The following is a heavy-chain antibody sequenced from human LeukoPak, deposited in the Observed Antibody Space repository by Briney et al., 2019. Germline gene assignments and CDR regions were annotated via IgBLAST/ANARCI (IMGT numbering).Heavy chain of an antibody. CDR3: ARGPPGYYYDSSGYYPIQH. V-gene: IGHV4-61*02. D-gene: IGHD3-22*01. CDR2: IYTSGTT. J-gene: IGHJ1*01. CDR1: GGSIGSGSYY. Sequence: SQTLSLTCTVSGGSIGSGSYYWSWIRQPAGKRLEWIGRIYTSGTTHYNPSLKSRVTISLDTSRSQFSLKLTSATAAETAVYYCARGPPGYYYDSSGYYPIQHWGQGTLVTVSS.